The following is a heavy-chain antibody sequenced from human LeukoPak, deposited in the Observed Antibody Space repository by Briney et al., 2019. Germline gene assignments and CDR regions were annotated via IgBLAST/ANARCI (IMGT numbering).Heavy chain of an antibody. Sequence: PSGTLSLTCTVSGGSISSSSYYWGWIRQPPGKGLEWIGGIYYSGSTYYNPSLKSRVTISVDTSKNQFSLKLSSVTAADTAVYYCASLFYIAAAIYWGQGTLVTVSS. D-gene: IGHD6-13*01. CDR3: ASLFYIAAAIY. CDR2: IYYSGST. V-gene: IGHV4-39*01. CDR1: GGSISSSSYY. J-gene: IGHJ4*02.